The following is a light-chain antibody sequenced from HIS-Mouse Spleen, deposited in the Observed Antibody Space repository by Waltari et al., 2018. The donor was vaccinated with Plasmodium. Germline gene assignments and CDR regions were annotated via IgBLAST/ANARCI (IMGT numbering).Light chain of an antibody. CDR3: QQYYSYLLT. V-gene: IGKV1-8*01. CDR1: QGISIY. Sequence: AIRMTQSPSSFAASTGDRVPITCRASQGISIYLAWYQQKPGKAPKLLIYAASTLQSGVPSRYSGSGSGTDFTLTISCLQSEDFATYYCQQYYSYLLTFGGGTKVEIK. J-gene: IGKJ4*01. CDR2: AAS.